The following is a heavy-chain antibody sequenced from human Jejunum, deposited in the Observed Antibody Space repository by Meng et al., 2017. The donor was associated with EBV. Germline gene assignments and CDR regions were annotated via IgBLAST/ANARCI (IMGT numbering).Heavy chain of an antibody. J-gene: IGHJ4*02. D-gene: IGHD1-26*01. Sequence: QITLIESGPTLVIPTRTRTLPCTFSEFSLSANGVGVAWIRQPPGKALEWLAVIYWDDSRLYSPSLRSRLTITKDTSKNQVVLIMTNMDPVDTATYYCAHKGSGSYPLDYWGQGTLVTVSS. CDR3: AHKGSGSYPLDY. V-gene: IGHV2-5*02. CDR1: EFSLSANGVG. CDR2: IYWDDSR.